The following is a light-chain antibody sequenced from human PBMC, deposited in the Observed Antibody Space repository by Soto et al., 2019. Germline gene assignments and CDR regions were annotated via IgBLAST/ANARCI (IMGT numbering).Light chain of an antibody. CDR2: WAS. Sequence: DIVMTQSPDPLAVSLVERATINCKSSQSVLYSSNNKNYLAWYQHKPGQPPKLLIYWASTRESGVPGRFSGSGSGTDFTLNISSLQAEDVAVYYCQQYYSTPWTFGQGTKVEIK. CDR1: QSVLYSSNNKNY. CDR3: QQYYSTPWT. J-gene: IGKJ1*01. V-gene: IGKV4-1*01.